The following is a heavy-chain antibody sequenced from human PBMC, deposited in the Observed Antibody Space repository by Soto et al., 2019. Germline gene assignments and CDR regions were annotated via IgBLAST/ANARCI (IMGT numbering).Heavy chain of an antibody. Sequence: GWSLRLSCAASGFTFSIYAMSWVRQAPGEGLEWVSAISDSGDNTYYADSVKGRFTISRDNSKNVLYLQMNSLRVEDTDVYYCAKPLGPSITDRPPRLEYWGRGNLVTVSS. CDR2: ISDSGDNT. V-gene: IGHV3-23*01. CDR1: GFTFSIYA. D-gene: IGHD6-6*01. CDR3: AKPLGPSITDRPPRLEY. J-gene: IGHJ4*02.